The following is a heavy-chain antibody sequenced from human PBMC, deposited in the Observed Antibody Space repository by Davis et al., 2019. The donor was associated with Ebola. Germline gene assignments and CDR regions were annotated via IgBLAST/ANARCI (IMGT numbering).Heavy chain of an antibody. CDR2: IYYRGTT. Sequence: SETLSLTCTVSGDSISSGYYWGWIRQPPGKGLEWIGSIYYRGTTYYTPPLKSRVTISVDTSKNQFSLKLSSVSAADTAVYYCARRRLSFEAIDYWGQGTLVTVSS. D-gene: IGHD1-26*01. CDR1: GDSISSGYY. J-gene: IGHJ4*02. CDR3: ARRRLSFEAIDY. V-gene: IGHV4-39*01.